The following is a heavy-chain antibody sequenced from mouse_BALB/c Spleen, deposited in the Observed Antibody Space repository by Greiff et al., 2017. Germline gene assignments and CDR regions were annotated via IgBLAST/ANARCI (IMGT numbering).Heavy chain of an antibody. J-gene: IGHJ3*01. V-gene: IGHV5-6-3*01. CDR1: GFTFSSYG. CDR3: ATYGNYAWFAY. CDR2: INSNGGST. Sequence: EVHLVESGGGLVQPGGSLKLSCAASGFTFSSYGMSWVRQTPDKRLELVATINSNGGSTYYPDSVKGRFTISRDNAKNTLYLQMSSLKSEDTAMYYCATYGNYAWFAYWGQGTLVTVSA. D-gene: IGHD2-10*02.